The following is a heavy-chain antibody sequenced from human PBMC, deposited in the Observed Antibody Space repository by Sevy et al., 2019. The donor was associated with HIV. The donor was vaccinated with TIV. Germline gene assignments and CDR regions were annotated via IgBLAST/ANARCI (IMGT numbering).Heavy chain of an antibody. CDR1: GYTFNTYR. CDR3: ARAYCSGGRCYSLAS. Sequence: ASVKVSCKVSGYTFNTYRIHWVRQAPGQGLEWMGWISPHNGDTNYAQRLQGRVTMLTDTSSSTAYMELKCLRSDDTAVYYCARAYCSGGRCYSLASWGQGTLVTVSS. J-gene: IGHJ5*02. V-gene: IGHV1-18*01. D-gene: IGHD2-15*01. CDR2: ISPHNGDT.